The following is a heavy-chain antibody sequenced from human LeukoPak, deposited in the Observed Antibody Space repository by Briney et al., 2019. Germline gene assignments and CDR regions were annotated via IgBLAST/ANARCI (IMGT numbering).Heavy chain of an antibody. CDR3: ARHERDASLDHALDI. V-gene: IGHV4-59*08. CDR2: IYYSGTT. CDR1: GGSISSYY. J-gene: IGHJ3*02. Sequence: PSETLSLTCAFSDGTFSGGSISSYYWSWIRQAPGKGLEWIGYIYYSGTTSYNPSLKSRVTILVDTSKNQFSLKLSSVTAADTAVYYCARHERDASLDHALDIWGQGTVVTVSS. D-gene: IGHD5-24*01.